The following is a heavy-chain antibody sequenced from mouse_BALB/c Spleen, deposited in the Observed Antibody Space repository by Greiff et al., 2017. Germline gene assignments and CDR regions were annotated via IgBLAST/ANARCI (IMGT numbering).Heavy chain of an antibody. V-gene: IGHV5-9*03. J-gene: IGHJ2*01. Sequence: EVQLMESGGGLVKPGGSLKLSCAASGFTFSSYTMSWVRQTPEKRLEWVATISSGGGNTYYPDSVKGRFTISRDNAKNNLYLQMSSLRSEDTALYYCARFSAYYGSSYHFDYWGQGTTLTVSS. CDR2: ISSGGGNT. CDR1: GFTFSSYT. D-gene: IGHD1-1*01. CDR3: ARFSAYYGSSYHFDY.